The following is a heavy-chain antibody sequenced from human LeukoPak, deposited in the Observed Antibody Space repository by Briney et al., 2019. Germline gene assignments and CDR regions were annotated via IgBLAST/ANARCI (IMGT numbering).Heavy chain of an antibody. CDR2: IYHSGST. V-gene: IGHV4-4*02. Sequence: GSLRLSCAASGFTFSSYAMSWVRQPPGKGLEWIGEIYHSGSTNYNPSLKSRVTISVDKSKNQFSLKLSSVTAADTAVYYCAREGGIAARLDYWGQGTLVTVSS. D-gene: IGHD6-6*01. CDR1: GFTFSSYAM. J-gene: IGHJ4*02. CDR3: AREGGIAARLDY.